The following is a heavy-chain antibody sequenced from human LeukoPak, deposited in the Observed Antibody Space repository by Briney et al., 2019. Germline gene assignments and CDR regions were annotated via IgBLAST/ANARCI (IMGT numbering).Heavy chain of an antibody. D-gene: IGHD3-10*01. Sequence: GGSLRLSCAASGFTFSSYAMSGVRQAPGKGLEWGSAISGSGGSTYYAASVKGRFTTSRDNSKNTLYLQMNSLRAEDTAVYYCAKGWTFYGSGSYSPSPFDYWGQGPLVTVSS. J-gene: IGHJ4*02. CDR2: ISGSGGST. CDR1: GFTFSSYA. V-gene: IGHV3-23*01. CDR3: AKGWTFYGSGSYSPSPFDY.